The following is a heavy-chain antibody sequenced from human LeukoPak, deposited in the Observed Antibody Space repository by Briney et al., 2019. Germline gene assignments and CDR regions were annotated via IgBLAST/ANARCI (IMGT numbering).Heavy chain of an antibody. CDR3: ASRGGQYYGMDV. V-gene: IGHV3-7*01. Sequence: GGSLRLSCAASGFTFSSYWMNWARQAPGKGLEWVASINHNGNVNYYVDSVKGRFTISRDNAKNSLYLQMNSLRAEDTAVYYCASRGGQYYGMDVWGQGTTVTVSS. CDR1: GFTFSSYW. D-gene: IGHD3-10*01. CDR2: INHNGNVN. J-gene: IGHJ6*02.